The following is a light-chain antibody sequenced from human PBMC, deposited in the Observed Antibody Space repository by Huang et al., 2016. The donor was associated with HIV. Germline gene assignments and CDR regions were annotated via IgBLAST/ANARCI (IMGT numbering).Light chain of an antibody. CDR3: QQYGSSPPYT. CDR1: QSISSTF. J-gene: IGKJ2*01. V-gene: IGKV3-20*01. Sequence: IVLPQSPGTLSLSPGKRATLSCRASQSISSTFLAWYQQKPGQAPRLLIYGASSRATGIPDRFGGSGSGTDCTLTISRLEPEDFAVYYCQQYGSSPPYTFGQGTKLEIK. CDR2: GAS.